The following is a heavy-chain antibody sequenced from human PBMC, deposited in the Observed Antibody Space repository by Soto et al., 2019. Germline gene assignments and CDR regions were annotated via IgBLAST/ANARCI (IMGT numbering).Heavy chain of an antibody. CDR1: GYSFITYW. CDR3: ARRXGTAEFFDL. V-gene: IGHV5-51*01. CDR2: IYPGDSDT. Sequence: GESLKISCKGSGYSFITYWIAWVRQMPGKGLEWMGIIYPGDSDTRYSPSFQGQVTFSADKSISTAYLQWSSLKASDSAIYYCARRXGTAEFFDLWGRGTLVTVSS. D-gene: IGHD3-10*01. J-gene: IGHJ2*01.